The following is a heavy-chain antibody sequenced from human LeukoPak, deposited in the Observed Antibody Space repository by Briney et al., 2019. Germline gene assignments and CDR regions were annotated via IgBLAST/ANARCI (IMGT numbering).Heavy chain of an antibody. V-gene: IGHV1-8*01. J-gene: IGHJ2*01. CDR2: MNPNSGNT. CDR1: GYTFTSYD. CDR3: ARVTMVRGANNWGNFDL. D-gene: IGHD3-10*01. Sequence: ASVKVSCKASGYTFTSYDINWVRQATGQGLEWMGWMNPNSGNTGYAQKFQGRVTMTRKTSISTAYMELSSLRSEDTAVYYCARVTMVRGANNWGNFDLWGRGTLVTVSS.